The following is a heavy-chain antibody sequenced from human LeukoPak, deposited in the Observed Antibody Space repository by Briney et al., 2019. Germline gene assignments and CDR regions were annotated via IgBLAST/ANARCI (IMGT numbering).Heavy chain of an antibody. V-gene: IGHV3-21*01. Sequence: GGSLRLSCAASGFTFSSYSMNWVRQAPGKGLEWVSSISSSSSYIYYADSVKGRFTISRDNAKNSLYLQMNSLRAEDTAVYYCARDRYCGSTSCYSPFHAFDIWGQGTMVTVSS. CDR2: ISSSSSYI. CDR1: GFTFSSYS. D-gene: IGHD2-2*02. CDR3: ARDRYCGSTSCYSPFHAFDI. J-gene: IGHJ3*02.